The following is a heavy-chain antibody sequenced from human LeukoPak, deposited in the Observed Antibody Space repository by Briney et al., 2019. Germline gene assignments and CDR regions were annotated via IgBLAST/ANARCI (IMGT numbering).Heavy chain of an antibody. CDR2: ISWNSGSI. J-gene: IGHJ4*02. D-gene: IGHD6-19*01. CDR1: GFTFDDYA. CDR3: AKDLESGSGWYVPARRASFDY. V-gene: IGHV3-9*01. Sequence: GGSLRLSCAASGFTFDDYAMHWVRQAPGKGLEWVSGISWNSGSIGYADSVEGRFTISRDNAKNSLYLQMNSLRAEDTALYYCAKDLESGSGWYVPARRASFDYWGQGTLVTVSS.